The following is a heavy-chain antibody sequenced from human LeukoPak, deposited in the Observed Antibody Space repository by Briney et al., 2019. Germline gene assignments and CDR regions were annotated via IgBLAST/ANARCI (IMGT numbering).Heavy chain of an antibody. CDR3: ARGPARYSSGWYIFPHFDY. D-gene: IGHD6-13*01. Sequence: ASVKVSCKASGGTFSSYAISWVRQAPGQGLEWMGGIIPIFGTANYAQKFQGRVTITTDESTSTAYMELSSLRSEDTAVYYCARGPARYSSGWYIFPHFDYWGQGTPVTVSS. CDR2: IIPIFGTA. V-gene: IGHV1-69*05. J-gene: IGHJ4*02. CDR1: GGTFSSYA.